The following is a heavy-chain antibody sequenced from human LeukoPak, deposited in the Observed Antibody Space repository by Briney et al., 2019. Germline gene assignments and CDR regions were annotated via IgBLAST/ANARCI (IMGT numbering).Heavy chain of an antibody. CDR3: VKAGGSGTYYFDY. D-gene: IGHD3-10*01. V-gene: IGHV3-64D*06. Sequence: GGSLRLSCSASGFTFSSYAMHWVRQAPGKGLEYVSAISSNGGSTYYADSVKGRFTISRDNSKNTLYLQMSSLRVEDTAVYYCVKAGGSGTYYFDYWGQGTLVTVSS. CDR2: ISSNGGST. J-gene: IGHJ4*02. CDR1: GFTFSSYA.